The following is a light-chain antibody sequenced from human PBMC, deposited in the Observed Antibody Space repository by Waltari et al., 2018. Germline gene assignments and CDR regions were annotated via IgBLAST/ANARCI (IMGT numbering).Light chain of an antibody. CDR1: SSNIGNNV. CDR2: SDN. Sequence: QSVLTQPPSASGTPGQRVTISCSGSSSNIGNNVVNWYQQLPGTAPKPLIYSDNQRPSGVPDRCSGSRSGTAASLAISGLQSEDEADYYCAAWDDSLIGYVFGTGTQVTVL. CDR3: AAWDDSLIGYV. J-gene: IGLJ1*01. V-gene: IGLV1-44*01.